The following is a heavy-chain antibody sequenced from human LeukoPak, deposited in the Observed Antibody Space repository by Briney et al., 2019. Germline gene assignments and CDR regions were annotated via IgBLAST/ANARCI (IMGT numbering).Heavy chain of an antibody. D-gene: IGHD2-2*01. V-gene: IGHV3-48*03. CDR2: ISSSGSPI. CDR1: GFTFSSYE. J-gene: IGHJ6*02. CDR3: ARGLADCSSSSCLPYGVDV. Sequence: GGSLRLSCAASGFTFSSYEMNWVRQAPGEGLEWISCISSSGSPIYYADSVKARFTISRDNAKNSLYLQMNSLRGEDTAFYHCARGLADCSSSSCLPYGVDVWGQGTTVTVSS.